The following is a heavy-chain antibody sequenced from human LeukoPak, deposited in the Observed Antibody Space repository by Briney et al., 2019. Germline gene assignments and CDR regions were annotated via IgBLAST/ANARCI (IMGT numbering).Heavy chain of an antibody. CDR2: IYYSGST. CDR1: GGSISSGGYY. CDR3: ARDFYGGNPPNDAFDI. Sequence: PSETLSLTCTVSGGSISSGGYYCSWIRQHPGKGLEWIGYIYYSGSTYYNPSLKSRVTISVDTSKNQFSLKLSSVTAADTAVYYCARDFYGGNPPNDAFDIWGQGTMVTVSS. D-gene: IGHD4-23*01. J-gene: IGHJ3*02. V-gene: IGHV4-31*03.